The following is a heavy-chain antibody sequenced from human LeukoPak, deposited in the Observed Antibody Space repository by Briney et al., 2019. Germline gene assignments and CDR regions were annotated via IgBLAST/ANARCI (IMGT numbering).Heavy chain of an antibody. Sequence: GGSLRLSCAASGFTFSSYAMSWVRQAPGKGLEWVSAISGSGGRTYYADSVKGRFTISRDNSKNTLYLQMNNLRAEDTAVYYCARNRDYYGSESYSLYNYYYYGMDVWGQGATVIVSS. CDR2: ISGSGGRT. V-gene: IGHV3-23*01. D-gene: IGHD3-10*01. CDR3: ARNRDYYGSESYSLYNYYYYGMDV. CDR1: GFTFSSYA. J-gene: IGHJ6*02.